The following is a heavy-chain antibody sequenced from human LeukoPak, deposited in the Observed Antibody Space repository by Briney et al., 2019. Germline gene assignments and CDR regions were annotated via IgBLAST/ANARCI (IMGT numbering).Heavy chain of an antibody. V-gene: IGHV4-34*01. D-gene: IGHD2-15*01. CDR1: GESLNSYY. CDR3: ARGAWATRLAS. J-gene: IGHJ4*02. Sequence: SETLSLTCAVYGESLNSYYWSWVRQRRGGGLEWIGEIYESGTTKYNPSLKSRVAISMVPSKQQFSLRLSSVTAADTAVYYCARGAWATRLASWGLGTPVIVSS. CDR2: IYESGTT.